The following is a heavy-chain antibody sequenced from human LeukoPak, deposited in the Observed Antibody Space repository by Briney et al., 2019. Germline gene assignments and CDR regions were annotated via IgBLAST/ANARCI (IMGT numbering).Heavy chain of an antibody. J-gene: IGHJ4*02. V-gene: IGHV1-46*01. CDR2: INPSGGST. Sequence: GASVKVSCKASGYTFTSYGISWVRQAPGQGLEWMGIINPSGGSTSHAQKFQGRVTMTRDTSTSTVYMELSSLRSEDTAVYYCARAGEWLVHFDYWGQGTLVTVSS. D-gene: IGHD6-19*01. CDR3: ARAGEWLVHFDY. CDR1: GYTFTSYG.